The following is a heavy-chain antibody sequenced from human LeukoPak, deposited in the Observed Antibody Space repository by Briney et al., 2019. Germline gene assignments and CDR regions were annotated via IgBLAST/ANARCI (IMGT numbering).Heavy chain of an antibody. D-gene: IGHD3-10*01. CDR1: GYTFTSYA. CDR3: ATGLGETQTNDY. V-gene: IGHV1-69*04. Sequence: SVKVSCKASGYTFTSYAISWVRQAPGQGLEWMGRIIPILGIANYAQKFQGRVTITADKSTSTAYMELSSLRSEDTAVYYCATGLGETQTNDYWGQGTLVTVSS. J-gene: IGHJ4*02. CDR2: IIPILGIA.